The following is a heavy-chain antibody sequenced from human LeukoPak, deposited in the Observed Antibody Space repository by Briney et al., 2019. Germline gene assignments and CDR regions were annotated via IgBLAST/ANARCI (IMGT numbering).Heavy chain of an antibody. V-gene: IGHV3-33*08. Sequence: GGSLRLSCAASGFTVSSYGMHWVRQAPGKGLEWVAVIWYDGSNKYYADSVKGRFTISRDNSENTLYLQMNSLRAEDTAVYYCARDAMYIDYWGQGTLVTVSS. CDR3: ARDAMYIDY. D-gene: IGHD1-14*01. CDR1: GFTVSSYG. CDR2: IWYDGSNK. J-gene: IGHJ4*02.